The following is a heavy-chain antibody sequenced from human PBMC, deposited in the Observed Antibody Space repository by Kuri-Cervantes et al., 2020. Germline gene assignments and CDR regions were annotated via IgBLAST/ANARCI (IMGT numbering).Heavy chain of an antibody. V-gene: IGHV4-61*01. D-gene: IGHD4-17*01. J-gene: IGHJ2*01. CDR2: IYYSGST. CDR3: ARRVTTGGWYFDL. Sequence: ESLKISCTVSGGSVSSGSYYWSWIRQPPGKGLEWIGYIYYSGSTNYNPSLKSRVTISVDTSKNQFSLKLSSVTAADTAVYYCARRVTTGGWYFDLWGRGTLVTVSS. CDR1: GGSVSSGSYY.